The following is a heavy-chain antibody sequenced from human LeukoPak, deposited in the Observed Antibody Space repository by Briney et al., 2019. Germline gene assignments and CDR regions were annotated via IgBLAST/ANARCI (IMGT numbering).Heavy chain of an antibody. CDR3: ARDPGYSYGHGWWFDP. Sequence: SETLSLTCTVSGGSISSYYWSWIRQPPGKGLEWIWYIYYSGSTNYNPSLKSRATISVGTSKNQFSLKLSSVTAADTAVYYCARDPGYSYGHGWWFDPWGQGTLVTVSS. V-gene: IGHV4-59*01. J-gene: IGHJ5*02. D-gene: IGHD5-18*01. CDR1: GGSISSYY. CDR2: IYYSGST.